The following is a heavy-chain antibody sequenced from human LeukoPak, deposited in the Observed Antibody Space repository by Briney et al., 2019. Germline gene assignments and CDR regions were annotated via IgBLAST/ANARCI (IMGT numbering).Heavy chain of an antibody. J-gene: IGHJ4*02. CDR2: ISGSGGST. CDR1: GFTFDDYA. Sequence: PGGSLRLSCAASGFTFDDYAIHWVRQAPGEGLEWVSAISGSGGSTYYADSVKGRFTISRDNSKNTLYLQMNSLRAEDTAVYYCAKDLVHSSSFFFDYWGQGTLVTVSS. D-gene: IGHD6-6*01. CDR3: AKDLVHSSSFFFDY. V-gene: IGHV3-23*01.